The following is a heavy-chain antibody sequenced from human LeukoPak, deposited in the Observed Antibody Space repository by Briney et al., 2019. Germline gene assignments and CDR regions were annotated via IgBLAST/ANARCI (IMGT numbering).Heavy chain of an antibody. D-gene: IGHD3-10*01. CDR2: MRAGGST. Sequence: PGGSLRLSCAASGLTVSSNYVTWVRQAPGKGLEWVSVMRAGGSTYYADSVKGRFIISRDISKNTLYLQMNSLRAEDTAVYYCARAPYRTMVRGVIIIGAFDIWGQGTMVTVSS. J-gene: IGHJ3*02. V-gene: IGHV3-66*01. CDR1: GLTVSSNY. CDR3: ARAPYRTMVRGVIIIGAFDI.